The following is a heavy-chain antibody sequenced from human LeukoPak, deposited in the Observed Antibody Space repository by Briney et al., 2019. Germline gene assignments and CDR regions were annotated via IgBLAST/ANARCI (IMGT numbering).Heavy chain of an antibody. CDR3: ARRHSGNYQRTDAFDI. Sequence: PGGSLRLSCAASRFTFSSYSINWVRRAPGRGLEWVSSISGDSGYIYYAHSVKGRFTVSRDNAKHSLYLQMNSLRDEDTAVYYCARRHSGNYQRTDAFDIWGQGTMVTVSS. J-gene: IGHJ3*02. D-gene: IGHD1-26*01. CDR2: ISGDSGYI. CDR1: RFTFSSYS. V-gene: IGHV3-21*01.